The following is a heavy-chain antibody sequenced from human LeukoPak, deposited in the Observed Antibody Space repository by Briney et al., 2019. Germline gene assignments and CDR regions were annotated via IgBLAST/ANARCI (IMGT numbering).Heavy chain of an antibody. CDR3: ARGKIAVAGKPFDY. Sequence: SETLSLTCTVSGGSISSYYWSWIRQPPGKGLERIGYIYYSGSTNYNPSLKSRVTISVDTSKNQFSLKLSSVTAADTAVYYCARGKIAVAGKPFDYWGQGTLVTVSS. CDR2: IYYSGST. V-gene: IGHV4-59*01. D-gene: IGHD6-19*01. CDR1: GGSISSYY. J-gene: IGHJ4*02.